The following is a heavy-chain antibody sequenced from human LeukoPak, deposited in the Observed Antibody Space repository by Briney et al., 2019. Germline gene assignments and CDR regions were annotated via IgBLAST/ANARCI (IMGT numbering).Heavy chain of an antibody. D-gene: IGHD2-15*01. CDR1: GFTFSSYT. CDR2: INSRSDTI. CDR3: ARDGCSGGSCPYYHYYYGMDV. Sequence: GGSLRLSCAASGFTFSSYTMHWVRQAPGKGLDWVSSINSRSDTIFYADSVKGRFTISRDTSKNTVFLQMDSLRAEDTAIYYCARDGCSGGSCPYYHYYYGMDVWGQGTTVTVSS. J-gene: IGHJ6*02. V-gene: IGHV3-48*01.